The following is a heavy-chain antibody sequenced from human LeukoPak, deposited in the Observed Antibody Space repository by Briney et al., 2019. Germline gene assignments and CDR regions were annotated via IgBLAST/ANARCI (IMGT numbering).Heavy chain of an antibody. J-gene: IGHJ4*02. CDR3: ARDGRPLHSNYADYFDY. Sequence: GGSLRLSCAASGFTFSSYEMNWVRQAPGKGLEWVSYISSSGSTIYYADSVKGRFTISRDNAKNSLYLQMNSLRAEDTAIYYCARDGRPLHSNYADYFDYWGQGTLVNVSS. D-gene: IGHD4-11*01. CDR2: ISSSGSTI. V-gene: IGHV3-48*03. CDR1: GFTFSSYE.